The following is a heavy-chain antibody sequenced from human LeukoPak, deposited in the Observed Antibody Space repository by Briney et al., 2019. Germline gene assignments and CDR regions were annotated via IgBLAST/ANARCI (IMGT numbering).Heavy chain of an antibody. J-gene: IGHJ1*01. Sequence: TGGSLRLSCAASGFTFSSYSMNWVRQAPGKGLEWVSSISSSSSYIYYADSVKGRFTISRDNSKNTLYLQMNSLRAEDTAVYYCAKDLKGGSAWYPEYFQHWGQGTLVTVSS. CDR1: GFTFSSYS. CDR3: AKDLKGGSAWYPEYFQH. CDR2: ISSSSSYI. V-gene: IGHV3-21*04. D-gene: IGHD6-19*01.